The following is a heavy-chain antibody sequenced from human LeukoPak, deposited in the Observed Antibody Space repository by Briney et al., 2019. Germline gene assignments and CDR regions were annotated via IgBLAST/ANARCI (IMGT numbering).Heavy chain of an antibody. J-gene: IGHJ4*02. D-gene: IGHD3-3*01. Sequence: GGSPRLSCVVSGFSVSNNYIIWVRQAPGNGLEHVSVIYGDGRTSHSASVRGRFTISRDNSKNIVSLQMNNLRAEDTAVYYCARGRGLGVVSPYFDYWGQGTLVTVSS. V-gene: IGHV3-53*01. CDR3: ARGRGLGVVSPYFDY. CDR2: IYGDGRT. CDR1: GFSVSNNY.